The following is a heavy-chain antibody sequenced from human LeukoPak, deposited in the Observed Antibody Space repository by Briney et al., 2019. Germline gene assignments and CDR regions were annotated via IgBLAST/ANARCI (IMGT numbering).Heavy chain of an antibody. Sequence: GVSLRLSCAASGFTFSSYAMSWVRQAPGKGLEWVSAISGSGGSTYYADSVKGRFTISRDNSKNTLYLQMNSLRAEDTAVYYCAKDEHIAVAGPDYWGQGTLVTVSS. CDR1: GFTFSSYA. CDR3: AKDEHIAVAGPDY. J-gene: IGHJ4*02. CDR2: ISGSGGST. V-gene: IGHV3-23*01. D-gene: IGHD6-19*01.